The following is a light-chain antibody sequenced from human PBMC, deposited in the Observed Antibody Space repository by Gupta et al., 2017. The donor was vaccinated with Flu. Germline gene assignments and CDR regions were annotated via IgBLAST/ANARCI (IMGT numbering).Light chain of an antibody. CDR1: QRVGTY. CDR3: QKRSNWPPYT. J-gene: IGKJ2*01. V-gene: IGKV3-11*01. Sequence: DIVLPQSPPTLSLSPGDTPTLSCRASQRVGTYLAWYQQKPGQAPRILIYDASNRATGIPARFSGSGSGTDCTLTISSLEPEDFAVYYCQKRSNWPPYTFGQGTRLEIK. CDR2: DAS.